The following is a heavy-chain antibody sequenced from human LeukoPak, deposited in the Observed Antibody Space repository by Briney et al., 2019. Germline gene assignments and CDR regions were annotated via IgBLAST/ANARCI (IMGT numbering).Heavy chain of an antibody. CDR3: ARDFRPSDDAFDI. J-gene: IGHJ3*02. Sequence: AGSLRLSCAASGFTFSSYAMSWVRQAPGKGLEWVSAISGSGGSTYYADSVKGRFTISRDNSKNTLYLQMNSLRAEDTAVYYCARDFRPSDDAFDIWGQGTMVTVSS. V-gene: IGHV3-23*01. CDR2: ISGSGGST. CDR1: GFTFSSYA.